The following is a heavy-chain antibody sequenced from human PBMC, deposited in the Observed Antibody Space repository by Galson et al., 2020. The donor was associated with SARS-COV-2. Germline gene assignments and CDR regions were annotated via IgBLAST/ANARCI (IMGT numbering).Heavy chain of an antibody. V-gene: IGHV3-23*01. J-gene: IGHJ4*02. D-gene: IGHD6-13*01. CDR2: IRSTSRKT. Sequence: GGSLRLSCVASGFTFRMYAMTWVRQAPGKGLEWIADIRSTSRKTADSVKGRFTVSRDDSRSTLFLQMDSLRVEDTAIYFCAKVRPAASAFDNWGQGTLVTVSS. CDR1: GFTFRMYA. CDR3: AKVRPAASAFDN.